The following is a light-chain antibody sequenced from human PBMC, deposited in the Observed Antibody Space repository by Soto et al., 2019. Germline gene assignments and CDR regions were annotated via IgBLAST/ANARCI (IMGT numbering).Light chain of an antibody. J-gene: IGKJ4*01. Sequence: DIQMTQSPSAMSASVGDRVTITCRASQGISKSLAWFQQKAGKVPKRLIYGASSLQSGVPSRFSGSGSGTEFTLTISSLQPEDFATYYCLQHNSYPLTFGGGTKVEIK. CDR2: GAS. CDR1: QGISKS. CDR3: LQHNSYPLT. V-gene: IGKV1-17*03.